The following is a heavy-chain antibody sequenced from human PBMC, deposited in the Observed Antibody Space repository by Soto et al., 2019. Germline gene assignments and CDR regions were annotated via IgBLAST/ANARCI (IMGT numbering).Heavy chain of an antibody. V-gene: IGHV1-69*02. CDR2: IIPILGIA. Sequence: QVQLVQSGAEVKKPGSSVKVSCKASGGTFSSYTISWVRQAPGQGLEWMGRIIPILGIANYAQKFQGRVTITADKSTSTAYMELSSLRSEDTAVYCCARGGYSYGSEDYWGQGTLVTVSS. J-gene: IGHJ4*02. CDR1: GGTFSSYT. CDR3: ARGGYSYGSEDY. D-gene: IGHD5-18*01.